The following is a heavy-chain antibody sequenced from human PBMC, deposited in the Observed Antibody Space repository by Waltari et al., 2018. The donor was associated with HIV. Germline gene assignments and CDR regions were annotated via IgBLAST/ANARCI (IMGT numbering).Heavy chain of an antibody. CDR1: GFTFSSYS. V-gene: IGHV3-21*01. D-gene: IGHD2-15*01. CDR2: ISSSSSYI. Sequence: EVQLVESGGGLVKPGGSLRLSCAASGFTFSSYSMNWVRQAPGKGLEWVSSISSSSSYIYYADSVKGRFTISRDNAKNSLYLQMNSLRAEDTAVYYCARDLSVVARHYYYGMDVWGQGTMVTVSS. CDR3: ARDLSVVARHYYYGMDV. J-gene: IGHJ6*02.